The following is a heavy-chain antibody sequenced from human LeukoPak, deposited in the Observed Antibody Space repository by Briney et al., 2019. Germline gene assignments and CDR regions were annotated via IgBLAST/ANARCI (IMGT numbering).Heavy chain of an antibody. CDR1: GGSISSYY. CDR3: ASLYSSDYRVVDY. Sequence: SETLSLTCTVSGGSISSYYWSWIRQPPGKGLEYIGYISYSGSTDYNPSLKSRVTISIDTSKSQFSLKLSSVTAADTAVYYCASLYSSDYRVVDYWGQGTLVTVSS. J-gene: IGHJ4*02. D-gene: IGHD3-22*01. CDR2: ISYSGST. V-gene: IGHV4-59*01.